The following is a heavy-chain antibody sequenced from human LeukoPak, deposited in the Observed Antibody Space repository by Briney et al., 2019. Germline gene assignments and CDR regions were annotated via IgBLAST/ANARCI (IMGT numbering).Heavy chain of an antibody. D-gene: IGHD2-2*01. CDR3: AGFIVVVPAATIQGTTGFAP. J-gene: IGHJ5*02. V-gene: IGHV4-34*01. CDR1: GGSFSGYY. Sequence: PSETLSLTCAVYGGSFSGYYWSWIRQPPGKGLEWIGEINHSGSTNYNPSLKSRVTISVDTSKNQFSLKLSSVTAADTAVYSWAGFIVVVPAATIQGTTGFAPWAKGTRVTFPS. CDR2: INHSGST.